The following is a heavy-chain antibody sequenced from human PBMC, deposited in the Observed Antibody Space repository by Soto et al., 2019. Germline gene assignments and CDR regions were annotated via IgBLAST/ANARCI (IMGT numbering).Heavy chain of an antibody. CDR2: ISGSGGST. D-gene: IGHD3-22*01. Sequence: PVGSLRLSCAASGFTFSSYAMSWVRQAPGKGLEWVSAISGSGGSTYYADSVKGRFTISRDNSKNTLYLQMNSLRAEDTAVYYCAKSKDDSSGSYYFDYWGQGTLVTVSS. J-gene: IGHJ4*02. CDR3: AKSKDDSSGSYYFDY. V-gene: IGHV3-23*01. CDR1: GFTFSSYA.